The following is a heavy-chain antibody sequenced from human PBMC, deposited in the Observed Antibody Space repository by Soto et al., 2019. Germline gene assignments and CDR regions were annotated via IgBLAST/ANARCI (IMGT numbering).Heavy chain of an antibody. CDR1: GYTFTGYY. V-gene: IGHV1-24*01. CDR3: ATATIRGFDP. CDR2: FDPEDGET. J-gene: IGHJ5*02. Sequence: GASVKVSCKASGYTFTGYYMHWVRQAPGKGLEWMGGFDPEDGETIYAQKFQGRVTMTEDTSTDTAYMELSSLRSEDTAVYYCATATIRGFDPWGQRTLVTVSS. D-gene: IGHD3-10*01.